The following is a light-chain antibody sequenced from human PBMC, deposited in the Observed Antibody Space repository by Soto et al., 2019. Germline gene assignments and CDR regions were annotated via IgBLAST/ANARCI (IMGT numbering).Light chain of an antibody. V-gene: IGLV1-44*01. J-gene: IGLJ1*01. CDR1: RSNIGTDA. CDR2: GNY. Sequence: QSVLTQPPSASGTPGQRVTISCSGSRSNIGTDAVNWFQHLPGTTPKLLIYGNYQRPSGVPDRFSGSKSGTSASLAISGLQSEDEADYYCVAWDASLNGYVFGTGTKVTVL. CDR3: VAWDASLNGYV.